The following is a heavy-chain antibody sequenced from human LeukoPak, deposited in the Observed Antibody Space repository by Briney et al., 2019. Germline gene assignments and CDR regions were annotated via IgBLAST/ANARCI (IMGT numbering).Heavy chain of an antibody. V-gene: IGHV3-30*03. D-gene: IGHD3-22*01. J-gene: IGHJ4*02. Sequence: SGGSLRLSCEAFGFTFSSYGMHWFGQAPAKGLEWVAVISYDGSNKYYADSVKGRFTISRDNSKNTLYLQMNSLRAEDTAVYYCARATMIVVEVDYWGQGTLVTVSS. CDR3: ARATMIVVEVDY. CDR1: GFTFSSYG. CDR2: ISYDGSNK.